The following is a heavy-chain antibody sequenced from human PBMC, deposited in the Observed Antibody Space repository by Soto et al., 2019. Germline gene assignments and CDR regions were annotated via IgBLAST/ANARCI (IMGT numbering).Heavy chain of an antibody. D-gene: IGHD2-21*01. CDR2: IYYSGST. J-gene: IGHJ5*02. CDR1: GGSISSSSYY. V-gene: IGHV4-39*01. Sequence: SETLSLTCTVSGGSISSSSYYWGWIRQPPGKGLEWIGSIYYSGSTYYNPSLKSRVTISVDTSKNQFSLKLSSVTAADTAVYYCARGAYSDNWFDPWGQGTLVTAPQ. CDR3: ARGAYSDNWFDP.